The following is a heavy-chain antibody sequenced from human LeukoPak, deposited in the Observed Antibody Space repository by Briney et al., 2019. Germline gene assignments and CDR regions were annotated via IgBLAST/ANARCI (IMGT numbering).Heavy chain of an antibody. V-gene: IGHV3-53*01. CDR3: ARDDGGDFNDAFDI. D-gene: IGHD2-21*02. CDR2: IYSGGST. CDR1: GFTVSSNY. J-gene: IGHJ3*02. Sequence: PGGSLRLSCAASGFTVSSNYMSWVGQAPGKGLEWVSVIYSGGSTYYADSVKGRFTISRDNAKNSLYLQMNSVRAEDTAVYYCARDDGGDFNDAFDIWGQGTMVTVSS.